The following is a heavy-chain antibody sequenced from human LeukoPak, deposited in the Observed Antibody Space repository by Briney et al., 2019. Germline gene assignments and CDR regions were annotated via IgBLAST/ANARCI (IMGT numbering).Heavy chain of an antibody. V-gene: IGHV3-30-3*01. J-gene: IGHJ5*02. D-gene: IGHD1-26*01. CDR3: AREGGSYYDP. Sequence: PGRSLRLSCAASGFTFSSYAMHWVRQAPGKGLEWVAVISYDGSNKYYADSVKGRFTISRDNSKNTLYLQMNSLRAEDTAVYYRAREGGSYYDPWGQGTLVTVSS. CDR2: ISYDGSNK. CDR1: GFTFSSYA.